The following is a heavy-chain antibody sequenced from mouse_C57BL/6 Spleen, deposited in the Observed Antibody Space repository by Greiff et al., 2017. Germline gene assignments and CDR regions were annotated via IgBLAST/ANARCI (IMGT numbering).Heavy chain of an antibody. J-gene: IGHJ1*03. Sequence: QVQLKESGPGLVQPSQSLSITCTVSGFSLTSYGVHWVRQSPGKGLEWLGVIWRGGSTDYNAAFMSRLSITKDNSKSQVFFKMNSLQADDTAIYYCAKNFDGSSWYFDVWGTGTTVTVSS. V-gene: IGHV2-5*01. CDR1: GFSLTSYG. CDR3: AKNFDGSSWYFDV. D-gene: IGHD1-1*01. CDR2: IWRGGST.